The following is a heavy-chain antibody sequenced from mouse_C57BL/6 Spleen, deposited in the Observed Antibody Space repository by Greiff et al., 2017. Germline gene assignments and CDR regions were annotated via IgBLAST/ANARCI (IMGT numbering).Heavy chain of an antibody. CDR2: IHPTSGST. V-gene: IGHV1-64*01. D-gene: IGHD1-1*01. CDR1: GYTFTSYW. Sequence: QVQLQQPGAELVKPGASVKLSCKASGYTFTSYWMHWVKQRPGQGLEWIGMIHPTSGSTNYNEKFKSKATLTVDKSSSTAYMQLSSLTSEDSAVYYCAATHYYGSSYGYFDVWGTGTTVTGSS. CDR3: AATHYYGSSYGYFDV. J-gene: IGHJ1*03.